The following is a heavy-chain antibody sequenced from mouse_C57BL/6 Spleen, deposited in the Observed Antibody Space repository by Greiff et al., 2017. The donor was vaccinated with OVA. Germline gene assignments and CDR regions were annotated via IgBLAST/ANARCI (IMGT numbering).Heavy chain of an antibody. Sequence: EVQRVESGGGLVQPKGSLKLSCAASGFSFNTYAMNWVRQAPGKGLEWVTRIRSKSNNYATYYADSVKDRFTISRDDSESMLYLQMNNLKTEDTAMYYCVRYSRGAMDYWGQGTSVTVSS. CDR2: IRSKSNNYAT. CDR3: VRYSRGAMDY. V-gene: IGHV10-1*01. CDR1: GFSFNTYA. J-gene: IGHJ4*01.